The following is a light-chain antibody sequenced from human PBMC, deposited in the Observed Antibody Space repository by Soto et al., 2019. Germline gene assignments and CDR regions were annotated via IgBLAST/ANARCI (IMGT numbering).Light chain of an antibody. Sequence: DIQMSHSPFSLSASVLYRVTITFLASQFINRYLNWYQQRPGKAPKLLIYDASSLESGVPSRFSGSGSGTEFTLTISSLQPDDFATYYCQQYNSYSQTFGQGTKVDIK. CDR2: DAS. CDR1: QFINRY. V-gene: IGKV1-5*01. CDR3: QQYNSYSQT. J-gene: IGKJ1*01.